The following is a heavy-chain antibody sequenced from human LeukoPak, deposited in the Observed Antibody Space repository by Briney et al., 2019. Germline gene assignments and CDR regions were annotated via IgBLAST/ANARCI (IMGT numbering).Heavy chain of an antibody. CDR1: GGSISSSSYY. Sequence: SETLSLTCTVSGGSISSSSYYWSWIRQPPGKGLEWIGYIYYSGSTNYNPSLKGRVTISVDTSKNQFSLKLSSVTAADTAVYYCARGSSSWLFWGQGTLVTVSS. D-gene: IGHD6-13*01. CDR3: ARGSSSWLF. J-gene: IGHJ4*02. CDR2: IYYSGST. V-gene: IGHV4-61*01.